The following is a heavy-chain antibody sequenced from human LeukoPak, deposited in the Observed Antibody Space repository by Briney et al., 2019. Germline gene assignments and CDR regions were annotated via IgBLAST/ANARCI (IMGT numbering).Heavy chain of an antibody. Sequence: PGGSLRLACAASGLTFSSYWMNWVRQAPGKGPEWVANINEDGSVKYYVDSVKGRFTISRDNAKNSLYLQMNSLRAEDTAVYYCARDQTYYYDGSGYYDAFDIWGQGTVVTVSS. J-gene: IGHJ3*02. D-gene: IGHD3-22*01. V-gene: IGHV3-7*01. CDR3: ARDQTYYYDGSGYYDAFDI. CDR1: GLTFSSYW. CDR2: INEDGSVK.